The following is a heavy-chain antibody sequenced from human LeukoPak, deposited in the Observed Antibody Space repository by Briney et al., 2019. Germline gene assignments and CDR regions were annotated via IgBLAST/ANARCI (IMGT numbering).Heavy chain of an antibody. D-gene: IGHD3-22*01. J-gene: IGHJ6*03. V-gene: IGHV4-34*01. CDR1: GGSFSGYY. CDR3: ARGTYYYDSSGYYYRVHNYYYMDV. CDR2: INHSGST. Sequence: PSETLSLTCAVHGGSFSGYYWSWIRQPPGKGLEWIGEINHSGSTNYNPSLKSRVTISVDTSKNQFSLKLSSVTAADTAVYYCARGTYYYDSSGYYYRVHNYYYMDVWGKGTTVTVSS.